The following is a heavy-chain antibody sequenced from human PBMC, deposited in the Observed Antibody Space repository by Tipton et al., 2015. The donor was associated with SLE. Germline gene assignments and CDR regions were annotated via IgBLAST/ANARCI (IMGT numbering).Heavy chain of an antibody. CDR3: ARQGYYGSGRARLYYYYMDV. Sequence: GLVKPSETLSLTCTVSGGSVSSGGYYWSWIRQHPGKGLEWIGEINHSGGTNYNPSLKSRVTISVDTSKNQFSLKLSSVIAADTAVYYCARQGYYGSGRARLYYYYMDVWGKGTTVTVSS. CDR2: INHSGGT. CDR1: GGSVSSGGYY. D-gene: IGHD3-10*01. J-gene: IGHJ6*03. V-gene: IGHV4-61*08.